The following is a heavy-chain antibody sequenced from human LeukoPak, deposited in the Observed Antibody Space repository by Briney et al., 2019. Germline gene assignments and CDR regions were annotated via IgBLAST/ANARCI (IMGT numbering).Heavy chain of an antibody. CDR3: AKDGGYDFWSGYNWFDP. CDR1: GFTFDDYA. V-gene: IGHV3-9*01. Sequence: PGRSLRLSCAASGFTFDDYAMHWVRQAPGKGLEWVSGISWNSGSIGYADSVKGRFTISRDNAKNSLYLQMNSLRAEDTALYYCAKDGGYDFWSGYNWFDPWGQGTLVTVSS. D-gene: IGHD3-3*01. J-gene: IGHJ5*02. CDR2: ISWNSGSI.